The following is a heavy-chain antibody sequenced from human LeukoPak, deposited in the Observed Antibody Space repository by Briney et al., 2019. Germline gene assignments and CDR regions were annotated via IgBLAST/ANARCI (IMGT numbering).Heavy chain of an antibody. D-gene: IGHD1-14*01. CDR3: ARARTGLNAFDP. V-gene: IGHV1-46*01. J-gene: IGHJ5*02. Sequence: ASVKVSCKASGYTFTSYYMHWVRQAPGQGLEWMGIINPSGGSSSYAQKFQGRVTMTRDTSTSTVYMELSSLRSEDTAVYYCARARTGLNAFDPWGQGTLVTVSS. CDR1: GYTFTSYY. CDR2: INPSGGSS.